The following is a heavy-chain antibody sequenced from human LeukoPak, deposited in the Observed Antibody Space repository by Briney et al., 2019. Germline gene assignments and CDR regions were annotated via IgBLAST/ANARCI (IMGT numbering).Heavy chain of an antibody. CDR1: GGSFSGYY. V-gene: IGHV4-34*01. CDR3: ARDSDYDYVWGSYRYKGYFDY. D-gene: IGHD3-16*02. Sequence: SETLSLTCAVYGGSFSGYYWSWLRQPPGKGLEWIGEINHSGSTNYNPSLTSRVTISVDTSKNQFSLKLSSVTAADTAVYYCARDSDYDYVWGSYRYKGYFDYWGQGTLVTVSS. CDR2: INHSGST. J-gene: IGHJ4*02.